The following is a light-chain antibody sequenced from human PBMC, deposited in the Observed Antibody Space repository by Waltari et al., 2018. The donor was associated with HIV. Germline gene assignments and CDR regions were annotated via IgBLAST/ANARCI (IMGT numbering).Light chain of an antibody. CDR3: QQYYSSPPT. V-gene: IGKV4-1*01. CDR2: WAS. Sequence: DIVMTQSPDSLAASLGERATINCKSSQSVLYRSNNKRYLAWYQQKPGQPPKLLIYWASTRESGVPDRFSGSGSGTDFTLTISSLQAEDVAVYFCQQYYSSPPTFGQGTKVEIK. J-gene: IGKJ1*01. CDR1: QSVLYRSNNKRY.